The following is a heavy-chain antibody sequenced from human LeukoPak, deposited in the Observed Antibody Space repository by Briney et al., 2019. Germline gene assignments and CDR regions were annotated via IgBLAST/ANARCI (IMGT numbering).Heavy chain of an antibody. CDR3: ARGERSGVAYTNWLDS. CDR2: IRGSGDRT. Sequence: GGSLRLSCVASGFSFPNFAMTWVRQAPGERLEWVSAIRGSGDRTSYADSLKGRFAISRDKSKNTLYLQMNSLRAEDTALYYCARGERSGVAYTNWLDSWGQGTLVPVSS. J-gene: IGHJ5*01. D-gene: IGHD3-3*01. CDR1: GFSFPNFA. V-gene: IGHV3-23*01.